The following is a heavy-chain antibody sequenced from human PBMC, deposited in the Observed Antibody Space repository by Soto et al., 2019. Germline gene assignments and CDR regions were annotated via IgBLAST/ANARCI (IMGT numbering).Heavy chain of an antibody. J-gene: IGHJ6*02. D-gene: IGHD3-3*01. CDR1: GFTFSSYA. CDR2: ISYDGSNK. CDR3: ARDTSRYDFWSGSYGMDV. Sequence: GGSLRLSCAASGFTFSSYAMHWVRQAPGKGLEWVAVISYDGSNKYYADSVKGRFTISRDNSKNTLYLQMNSLRAEDTAVYYCARDTSRYDFWSGSYGMDVWGQGTTVTVSS. V-gene: IGHV3-30-3*01.